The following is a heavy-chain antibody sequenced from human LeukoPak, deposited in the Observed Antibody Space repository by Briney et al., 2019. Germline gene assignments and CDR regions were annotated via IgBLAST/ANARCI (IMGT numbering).Heavy chain of an antibody. J-gene: IGHJ4*02. CDR2: IWYDGSNK. CDR3: ARDQGSSWYRVFDY. Sequence: GGSLRLSCAASGFTFSSYGMRWVRQAPGKGLEWVAVIWYDGSNKYYADSVKGRFTISRDNSKNTLYLQMNSLRAEDTAVYYCARDQGSSWYRVFDYWGQGTLVTVSS. V-gene: IGHV3-33*01. D-gene: IGHD6-13*01. CDR1: GFTFSSYG.